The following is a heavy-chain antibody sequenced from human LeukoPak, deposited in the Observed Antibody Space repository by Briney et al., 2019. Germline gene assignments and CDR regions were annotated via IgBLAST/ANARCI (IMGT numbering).Heavy chain of an antibody. D-gene: IGHD3-22*01. V-gene: IGHV4-34*01. CDR3: ARSYYDSSGYVDY. J-gene: IGHJ4*02. Sequence: SETLSLTCAVYGGSFSGYYWSWIRQPPGKGLEWIGEINDSGSTNYNPSLRSRVTISVDTSKNQFSLKLSSVTAADTAVYYCARSYYDSSGYVDYWGQGTLVTVSS. CDR1: GGSFSGYY. CDR2: INDSGST.